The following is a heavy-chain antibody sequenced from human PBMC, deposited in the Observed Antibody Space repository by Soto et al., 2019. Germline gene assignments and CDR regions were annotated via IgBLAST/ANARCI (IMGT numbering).Heavy chain of an antibody. CDR2: ISGSSVSI. CDR1: GFTFSSYS. D-gene: IGHD2-15*01. V-gene: IGHV3-48*02. CDR3: ARLTSILYGMGF. J-gene: IGHJ6*02. Sequence: PGGSLRLSCGAAGFTFSSYSMNWVRQAPGKGLEWVSYISGSSVSIYYADSVKGRFTVSRDNAQHSLFLEMNSLRDEDTAVYYFARLTSILYGMGFWGLGTTVTVSS.